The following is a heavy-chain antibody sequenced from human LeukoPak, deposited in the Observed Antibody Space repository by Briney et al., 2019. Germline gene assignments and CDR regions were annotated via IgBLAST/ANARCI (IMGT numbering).Heavy chain of an antibody. CDR2: VTGGGGTT. J-gene: IGHJ4*02. Sequence: GGSLRLSCAASGFTFRSYAMSWVRQAPGKGLEWVSTVTGGGGTTYYADSVKGRFTISRDNSKNTVYLQMNSLRAEDTAVYYCARSTSANMRLPDLRGQGTLVTVSS. CDR3: ARSTSANMRLPDL. V-gene: IGHV3-23*01. CDR1: GFTFRSYA. D-gene: IGHD1-14*01.